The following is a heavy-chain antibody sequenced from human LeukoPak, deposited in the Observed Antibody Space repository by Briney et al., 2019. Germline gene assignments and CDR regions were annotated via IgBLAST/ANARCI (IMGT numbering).Heavy chain of an antibody. CDR1: GFTFDDYA. J-gene: IGHJ3*02. CDR2: IYYSGTT. D-gene: IGHD1-14*01. CDR3: AREAPAGESAFDI. Sequence: GSLRLSCAASGFTFDDYAMHWIRQPPGKGLEWLGYIYYSGTTNYNPSLKSRVNISVDTSKNQFSLKLSSVTAADTAVYYCAREAPAGESAFDIWGQGTMVTVSS. V-gene: IGHV4-59*12.